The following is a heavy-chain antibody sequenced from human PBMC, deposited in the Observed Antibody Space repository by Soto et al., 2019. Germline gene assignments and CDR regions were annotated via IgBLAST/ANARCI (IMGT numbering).Heavy chain of an antibody. D-gene: IGHD3-10*01. CDR1: GFTFSSYA. CDR3: AREFASGSPNYDY. CDR2: FTGSGNT. J-gene: IGHJ4*02. Sequence: EVQLLESAGGLVQPGGSLRLSCAASGFTFSSYAMSWVRQAPEKGLEWVSTFTGSGNTYYADSVKGRFTISRDNSKNTLYLQMNSLRAEDMAVYYCAREFASGSPNYDYWGLGTLVTVSS. V-gene: IGHV3-23*01.